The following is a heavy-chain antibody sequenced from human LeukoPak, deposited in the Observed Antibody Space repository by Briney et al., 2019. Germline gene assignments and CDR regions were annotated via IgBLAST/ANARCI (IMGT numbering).Heavy chain of an antibody. CDR2: ISGSGGST. CDR1: GFTFSSYA. J-gene: IGHJ4*02. D-gene: IGHD5-12*01. Sequence: GGSLRLSCAASGFTFSSYAMSWVRQAPGKVLEWVSAISGSGGSTYYADSVKGRFTISRDNSKNTLYLQMNSLRAEDTAVYYCANRGYSGYDFYWGQGTLVTVSS. CDR3: ANRGYSGYDFY. V-gene: IGHV3-23*01.